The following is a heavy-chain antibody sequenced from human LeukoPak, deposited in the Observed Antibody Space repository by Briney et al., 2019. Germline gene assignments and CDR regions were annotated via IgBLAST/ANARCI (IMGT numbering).Heavy chain of an antibody. J-gene: IGHJ4*02. CDR3: ARGGHRQKEF. CDR1: GLTFSNYW. Sequence: GGSLRLSCAASGLTFSNYWMTWVRQSPGKGLEWVAIITPDGSDKYCVDSVKGRFTISRDNAKNSLYLQMSSLRAEDTAVYYCARGGHRQKEFWGQGTLVTVSS. V-gene: IGHV3-7*01. D-gene: IGHD3-10*01. CDR2: ITPDGSDK.